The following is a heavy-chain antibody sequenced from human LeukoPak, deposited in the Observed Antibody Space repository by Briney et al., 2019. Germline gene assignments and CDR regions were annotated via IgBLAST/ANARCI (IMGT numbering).Heavy chain of an antibody. J-gene: IGHJ3*02. CDR1: GGSISSYY. Sequence: SETLSLTCTVSGGSISSYYWSWLRQPPGKGLEWIGYIYYSGSTNYNPSLKSRVTISVDTSKNQFSLNLSSVTAADTAVYYCARQRGVTRAFDIWGQGTVVTVSS. V-gene: IGHV4-59*08. CDR3: ARQRGVTRAFDI. CDR2: IYYSGST. D-gene: IGHD3-10*01.